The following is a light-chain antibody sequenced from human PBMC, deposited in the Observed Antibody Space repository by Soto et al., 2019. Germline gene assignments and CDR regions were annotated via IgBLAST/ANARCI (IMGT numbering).Light chain of an antibody. CDR2: EVS. CDR3: SLYASDSTYV. V-gene: IGLV2-18*01. Sequence: QSALTQPASVSGSPVQSVTISCTGTSSDFGSYNRVSCYQRPPGTGPNLMIYEVSNRPSGVPDRFSGSKSGNTASLTISGLQAEDEAEYYCSLYASDSTYVFGTGTKVTVL. J-gene: IGLJ1*01. CDR1: SSDFGSYNR.